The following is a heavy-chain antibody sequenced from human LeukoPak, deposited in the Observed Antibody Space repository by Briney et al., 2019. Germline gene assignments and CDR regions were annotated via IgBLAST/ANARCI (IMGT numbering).Heavy chain of an antibody. CDR3: VTSWEFSGSSPLGVFDV. J-gene: IGHJ3*01. D-gene: IGHD3-10*01. Sequence: PSETLSLTCTVSGGSISIYFCSWIWRPPGKGLEWVVYIFYSGSTNYTPSLKSRVSMSVDTSKSQFSLNLYSVTAADTALYYCVTSWEFSGSSPLGVFDVWGQGALVTVSS. CDR2: IFYSGST. CDR1: GGSISIYF. V-gene: IGHV4-59*01.